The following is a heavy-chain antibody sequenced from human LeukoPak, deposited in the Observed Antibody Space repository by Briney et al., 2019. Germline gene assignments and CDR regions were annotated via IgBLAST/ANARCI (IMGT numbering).Heavy chain of an antibody. J-gene: IGHJ3*02. V-gene: IGHV4-34*01. CDR1: GGSFSGYH. CDR3: ARELDWGAVNDAFDI. D-gene: IGHD3/OR15-3a*01. Sequence: PSETLSLTCAVYGGSFSGYHWSWIRQPPGKGLEWIGEIDHSGSTNYNPSLKSRVTISVDTSKNQFSLKLSSVTAADTAVYYCARELDWGAVNDAFDIWGQGTMVTVSS. CDR2: IDHSGST.